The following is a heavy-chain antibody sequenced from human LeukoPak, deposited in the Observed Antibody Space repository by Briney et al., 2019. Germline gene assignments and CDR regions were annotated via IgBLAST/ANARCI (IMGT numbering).Heavy chain of an antibody. J-gene: IGHJ4*02. CDR1: GFTFSSYG. Sequence: PGGSLRLSCVASGFTFSSYGMHWVRQAPGKGLEWVAVISYDGSNNYYIDSVKGRFTISRDNAKNSLYLQMNSLRAEDTAVYYCARVGLGNSPDYWGQGTLVTVSS. D-gene: IGHD1-1*01. CDR3: ARVGLGNSPDY. CDR2: ISYDGSNN. V-gene: IGHV3-30*03.